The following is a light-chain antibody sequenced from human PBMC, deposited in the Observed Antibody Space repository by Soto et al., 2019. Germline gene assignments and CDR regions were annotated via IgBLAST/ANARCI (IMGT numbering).Light chain of an antibody. V-gene: IGLV1-40*01. J-gene: IGLJ1*01. CDR2: GNS. Sequence: QLVLTQPPSVSGAPGQRVTISCTGSSSNIGAGYDVHWYQQLPGTAPKLLIYGNSNRPSGVPDRFSGSKSGTSASLAITGLLAEDEADYYCQSYDSSLSGYVFGPGTKVTVL. CDR3: QSYDSSLSGYV. CDR1: SSNIGAGYD.